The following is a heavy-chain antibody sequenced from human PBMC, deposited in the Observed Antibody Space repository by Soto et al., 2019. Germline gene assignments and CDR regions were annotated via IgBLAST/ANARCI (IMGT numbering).Heavy chain of an antibody. CDR3: ARDRGWGVVTPKWDNWFDP. J-gene: IGHJ5*02. CDR2: IYYSGST. Sequence: QVQLQESGPGLVKPSETLSLTCTVSGGSVSSDSYYWSWIRQPPGKGLAWIGYIYYSGSTKYNPPLKSRVIISVDTSKNQFSLKLSSVTAADTAVYYCARDRGWGVVTPKWDNWFDPWGQGTVGTVSS. V-gene: IGHV4-61*01. D-gene: IGHD2-21*02. CDR1: GGSVSSDSYY.